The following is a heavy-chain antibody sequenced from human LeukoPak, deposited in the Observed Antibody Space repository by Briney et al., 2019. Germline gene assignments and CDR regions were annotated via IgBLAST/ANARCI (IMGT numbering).Heavy chain of an antibody. V-gene: IGHV3-30-3*01. J-gene: IGHJ4*02. CDR2: ISYDGSNK. D-gene: IGHD3-10*01. CDR1: GFTFSSYA. Sequence: GGSLRLSCAASGFTFSSYAVHWVRQAPGKGLEWVAVISYDGSNKYYADSVKGRFTISRDNSKNTLYLQMNSLRAEDTAVYYCAREGYYMVRGKGPFDYWGQGTLVTVSS. CDR3: AREGYYMVRGKGPFDY.